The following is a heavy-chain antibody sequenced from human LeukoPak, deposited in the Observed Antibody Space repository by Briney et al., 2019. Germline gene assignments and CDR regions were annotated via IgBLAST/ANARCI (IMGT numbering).Heavy chain of an antibody. CDR1: GGSISSYY. Sequence: SSETLSLTCTVSGGSISSYYWSWIRQPAGKGLEWIGRIYTSGSTNYNPSLKSRVTMSVDTSKNQFSLKLSSVTAADTAVYYCARGGGVYCSGGSCYRLDYWGQGTLVTVSS. D-gene: IGHD2-15*01. CDR3: ARGGGVYCSGGSCYRLDY. CDR2: IYTSGST. V-gene: IGHV4-4*07. J-gene: IGHJ4*02.